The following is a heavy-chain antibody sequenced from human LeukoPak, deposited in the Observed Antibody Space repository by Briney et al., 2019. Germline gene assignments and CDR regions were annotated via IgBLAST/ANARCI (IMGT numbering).Heavy chain of an antibody. CDR2: ISGNGVNT. V-gene: IGHV3-23*01. CDR3: AQESVPNDGL. Sequence: GGSLRLSCAASGFTFSNYAMSWVRQSPGKGLEWVSAISGNGVNTHYADSVEGRFTISRDNSKNTLYLQMNSLGAEDTAVYYCAQESVPNDGLWGQGTMVTVSS. J-gene: IGHJ3*01. CDR1: GFTFSNYA. D-gene: IGHD1-1*01.